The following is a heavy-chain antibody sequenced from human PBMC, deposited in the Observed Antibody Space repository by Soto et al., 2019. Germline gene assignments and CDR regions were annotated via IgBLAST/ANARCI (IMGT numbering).Heavy chain of an antibody. J-gene: IGHJ4*02. CDR1: GFTFSSYA. V-gene: IGHV3-30-3*01. Sequence: GGSLRLSCAASGFTFSSYAMHWVRQAPGKGLEWVAVISYDGSNKYYADSVKGRFTISRDNSKNTLYLQMNSLRAEDTAVYYCARYGDYVEAFDYWGQGTLVTVSS. D-gene: IGHD4-17*01. CDR3: ARYGDYVEAFDY. CDR2: ISYDGSNK.